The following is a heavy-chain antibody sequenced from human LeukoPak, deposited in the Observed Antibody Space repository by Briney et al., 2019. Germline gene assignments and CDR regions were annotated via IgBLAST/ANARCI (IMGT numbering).Heavy chain of an antibody. J-gene: IGHJ4*02. CDR1: GFTFRSYA. D-gene: IGHD2-15*01. Sequence: GGSLRLSCAASGFTFRSYAMGWVRQAPGKGLEWVSGTSDSGGTTHYADSVKGRFTISRDNSKNTLYLQMNSLRGEDTAVYYCARMPGGSYYHRLDSWGREPWSPSPQ. V-gene: IGHV3-23*01. CDR2: TSDSGGTT. CDR3: ARMPGGSYYHRLDS.